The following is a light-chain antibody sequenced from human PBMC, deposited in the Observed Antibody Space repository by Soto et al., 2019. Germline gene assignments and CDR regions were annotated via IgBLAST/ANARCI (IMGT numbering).Light chain of an antibody. CDR2: EVS. CDR3: SSDVCSISLYV. V-gene: IGLV2-23*02. Sequence: QSALTQPASVSGSPGQSFTISCTGTSSDVGSYNLVSWYQQHPGKAPKLMIYEVSKRPSGVSNRFSGSKSGNTASLTISGLQADVEVNYSSSSDVCSISLYVFVT. CDR1: SSDVGSYNL. J-gene: IGLJ1*01.